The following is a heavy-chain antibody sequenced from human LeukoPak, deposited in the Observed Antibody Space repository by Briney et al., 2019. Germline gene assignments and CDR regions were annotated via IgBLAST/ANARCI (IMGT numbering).Heavy chain of an antibody. CDR1: GGTFSSYA. CDR2: VIPIFGTA. Sequence: SVKVSCKASGGTFSSYAISWVRQAPGQGLEWMGRVIPIFGTANYAQKFQGRVTITTDESTSTAYMELSSLRSEDTAVYYCARDPRGYSYGYLRSNNWFDPWGQGTLVTVSS. D-gene: IGHD5-18*01. J-gene: IGHJ5*02. V-gene: IGHV1-69*05. CDR3: ARDPRGYSYGYLRSNNWFDP.